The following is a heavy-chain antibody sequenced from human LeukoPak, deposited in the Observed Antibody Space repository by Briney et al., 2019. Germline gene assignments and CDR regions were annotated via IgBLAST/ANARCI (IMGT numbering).Heavy chain of an antibody. V-gene: IGHV3-74*01. CDR1: GFTFSSYW. CDR2: INSDGSST. J-gene: IGHJ5*02. D-gene: IGHD3-3*01. Sequence: PGGSLRLSCAASGFTFSSYWMHWVRQVPGKGLVWVSRINSDGSSTSYADSVKSRFTISRDNAKNTLYLQMNSLRAEDTAVYYCARAYYDFWSGHSWFDPWGQGTLVTVSS. CDR3: ARAYYDFWSGHSWFDP.